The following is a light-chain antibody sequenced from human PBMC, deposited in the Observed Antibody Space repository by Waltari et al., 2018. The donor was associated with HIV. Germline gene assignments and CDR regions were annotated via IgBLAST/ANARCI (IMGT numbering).Light chain of an antibody. Sequence: DIQMPQSPSSLSASVGHRVTTPCRASQSISSYLNWYQQKPGKAPKLLIYAASSLQSGVPSRFSGSGSGTDFTLTISSLQPEDFATYYCQQSYSTPRTFGQGTKVEIK. J-gene: IGKJ1*01. CDR1: QSISSY. CDR3: QQSYSTPRT. V-gene: IGKV1-39*01. CDR2: AAS.